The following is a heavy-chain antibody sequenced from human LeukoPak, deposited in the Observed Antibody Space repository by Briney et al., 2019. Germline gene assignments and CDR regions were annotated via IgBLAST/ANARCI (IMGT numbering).Heavy chain of an antibody. J-gene: IGHJ4*02. CDR3: AITDIVVVVADDDY. CDR1: GYTFTSYD. CDR2: MNPNSGNT. V-gene: IGHV1-8*01. Sequence: ASVKVSCKASGYTFTSYDINWVRQATGQGLEWMGWMNPNSGNTGYAQKFQGRVTMTRNTSISTAYMELSSLRSEDTAVYYCAITDIVVVVADDDYWGQGTLVTVSS. D-gene: IGHD2-15*01.